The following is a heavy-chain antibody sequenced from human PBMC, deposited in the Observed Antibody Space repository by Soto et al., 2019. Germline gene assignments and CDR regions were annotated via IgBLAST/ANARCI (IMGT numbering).Heavy chain of an antibody. CDR2: IYYSGST. J-gene: IGHJ4*02. Sequence: SETLSLTCTVSGASIRSTDHYWGWIRQPPGKGLEWIGYIYYSGSTNYNPSLKSRVTISVDTSKNQFSLKLSSVTAADTAVYYCARDTLGITGTTFDYWGQGTLVTGSS. CDR3: ARDTLGITGTTFDY. D-gene: IGHD1-7*01. V-gene: IGHV4-61*08. CDR1: GASIRSTDHY.